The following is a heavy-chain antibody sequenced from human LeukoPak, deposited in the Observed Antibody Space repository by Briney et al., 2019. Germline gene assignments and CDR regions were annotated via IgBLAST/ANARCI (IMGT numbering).Heavy chain of an antibody. J-gene: IGHJ1*01. CDR3: ARSYGYRYFQH. Sequence: PSETLSLTCTVSGGSISSYYWSWIRQPPGKGLEWIGYIYYSGSTNYNPSLKSRVTISVDTSKNQFSLKLSSVTAADTAVYYCARSYGYRYFQHWGQGTLVTVSS. V-gene: IGHV4-59*08. CDR2: IYYSGST. D-gene: IGHD5-18*01. CDR1: GGSISSYY.